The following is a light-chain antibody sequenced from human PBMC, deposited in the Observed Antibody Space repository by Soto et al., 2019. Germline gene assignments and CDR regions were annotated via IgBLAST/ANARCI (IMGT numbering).Light chain of an antibody. Sequence: EVVMTQSPATLSVSPGERVTLSCRASQSIGTNLAWYQQNPGQAPRVLIYDAFTRATGLSARFSGSGSGTEFTLTISSLQSEELEVYYCQQYKSRPITFGQGTQVEIK. V-gene: IGKV3-15*01. J-gene: IGKJ5*01. CDR3: QQYKSRPIT. CDR1: QSIGTN. CDR2: DAF.